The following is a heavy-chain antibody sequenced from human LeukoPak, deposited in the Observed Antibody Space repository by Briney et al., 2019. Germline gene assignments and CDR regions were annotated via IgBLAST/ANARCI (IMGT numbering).Heavy chain of an antibody. CDR1: GFSFNTYG. J-gene: IGHJ4*02. CDR3: ARWNYAFDY. D-gene: IGHD1-7*01. Sequence: GGSLRLSCVVSGFSFNTYGVGWVRQAPGKGLEWVAYIHLDGSERYNVDSMKGRLTISRDNAKSSFYLQVTSLRADDTAVYYCARWNYAFDYWGQGTWSPSPQ. CDR2: IHLDGSER. V-gene: IGHV3-7*01.